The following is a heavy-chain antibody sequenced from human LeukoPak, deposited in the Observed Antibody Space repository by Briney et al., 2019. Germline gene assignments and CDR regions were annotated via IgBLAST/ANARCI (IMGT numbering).Heavy chain of an antibody. CDR2: IGTPDST. Sequence: GGSLRLSCAASGFTFNVYAMYWVRQAPGRGLEWVSSIGTPDSTHYANSVKGRFTTSRDDSKNTVFLQMNSLRAEDSATYYCAKDREIGNGIWDAFDVWGQGTVVTVSS. J-gene: IGHJ3*01. D-gene: IGHD3-3*02. CDR1: GFTFNVYA. V-gene: IGHV3-23*01. CDR3: AKDREIGNGIWDAFDV.